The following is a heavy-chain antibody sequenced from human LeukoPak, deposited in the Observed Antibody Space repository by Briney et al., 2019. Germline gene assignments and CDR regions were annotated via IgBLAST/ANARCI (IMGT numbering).Heavy chain of an antibody. D-gene: IGHD4/OR15-4a*01. CDR3: ARGDYGNWFDP. CDR2: INHSGST. Sequence: PSETLSLTCAVSGYSISGAYYWGWIRQPPGKGLEWIGEINHSGSTNYNPSLKSRVTISVDTSKNQFSLKLSSVTDADTAVYYCARGDYGNWFDPWGQGTLVTVSS. V-gene: IGHV4-38-2*01. CDR1: GYSISGAYY. J-gene: IGHJ5*02.